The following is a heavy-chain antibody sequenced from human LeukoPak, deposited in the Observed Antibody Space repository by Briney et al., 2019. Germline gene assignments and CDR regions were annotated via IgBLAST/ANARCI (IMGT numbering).Heavy chain of an antibody. V-gene: IGHV3-23*01. Sequence: GGSLRLSCAASGFTFSSYGISWVRQAPGKGLEWVSAISGSGGSTYYADSVKGRFTISRDNSKNTLYLQMNSLRAEDTAVYYCAKDQVSMIVVVTPWAFDIWGQGTMVTVSS. D-gene: IGHD3-22*01. CDR1: GFTFSSYG. CDR3: AKDQVSMIVVVTPWAFDI. CDR2: ISGSGGST. J-gene: IGHJ3*02.